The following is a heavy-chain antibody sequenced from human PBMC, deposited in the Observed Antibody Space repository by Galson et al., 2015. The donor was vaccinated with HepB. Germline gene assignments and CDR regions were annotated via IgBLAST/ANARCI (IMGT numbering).Heavy chain of an antibody. Sequence: SLRLSCAASRFTFYNYAMTWVRQAPGKGLEWVSSISGSGGTTYYTDSVRGRFTISRDNTKNTLFLQMSSLRADDTAVYFCAKWMASADLPSFMGAMVPAPYFDHWGQGTLLTVSS. CDR3: AKWMASADLPSFMGAMVPAPYFDH. CDR1: RFTFYNYA. CDR2: ISGSGGTT. V-gene: IGHV3-23*01. J-gene: IGHJ4*02. D-gene: IGHD1-26*01.